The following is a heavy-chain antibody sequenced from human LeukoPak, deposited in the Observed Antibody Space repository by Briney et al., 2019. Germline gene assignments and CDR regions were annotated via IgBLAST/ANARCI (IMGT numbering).Heavy chain of an antibody. Sequence: GASVKVSCKASGYTFTSYDINWVRQATGQGLEWMGWMNPNSGNTGYAQKFQGRVTMTRNTSISTAYMELSSLRSEDTAVYYCARVAGRSYSTRYYFGYWGQGTLVTVSS. CDR1: GYTFTSYD. J-gene: IGHJ4*02. V-gene: IGHV1-8*01. CDR3: ARVAGRSYSTRYYFGY. D-gene: IGHD6-13*01. CDR2: MNPNSGNT.